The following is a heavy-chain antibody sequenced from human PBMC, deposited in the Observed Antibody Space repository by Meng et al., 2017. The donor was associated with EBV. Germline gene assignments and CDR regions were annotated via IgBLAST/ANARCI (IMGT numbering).Heavy chain of an antibody. V-gene: IGHV4-39*07. CDR3: ADYSS. Sequence: QLQLQASGPGLVKPSETLSLTCTGSGGSISSSCYYWGWIRQPPGKGLEWIGSIYYSGSTYYNPSPKSRVTISVDTSKNQFSLKLSSVTAADTAVYYCADYSSWGQGTLVTVSS. J-gene: IGHJ4*02. CDR1: GGSISSSCYY. D-gene: IGHD4-11*01. CDR2: IYYSGST.